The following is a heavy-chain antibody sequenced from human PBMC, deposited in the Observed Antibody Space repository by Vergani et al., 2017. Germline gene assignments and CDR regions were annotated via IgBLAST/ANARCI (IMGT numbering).Heavy chain of an antibody. CDR1: GFTFSDHY. D-gene: IGHD1-1*01. Sequence: EVQLVESGGGLVQPGGSLRLSCAASGFTFSDHYMDWVRQAPGKGLEWVGRIRNKANDYTTQYAASVKGRFTISRDDSKSYLYLQINSLQTEDTALYYCVRVKGSSWNDHLYDIWGQGTLVTVSS. CDR2: IRNKANDYTT. V-gene: IGHV3-72*01. CDR3: VRVKGSSWNDHLYDI. J-gene: IGHJ3*02.